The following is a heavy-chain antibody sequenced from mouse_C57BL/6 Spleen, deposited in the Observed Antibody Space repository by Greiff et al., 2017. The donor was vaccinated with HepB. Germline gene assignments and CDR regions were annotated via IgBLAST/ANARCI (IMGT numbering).Heavy chain of an antibody. CDR1: GYTFTSYW. J-gene: IGHJ3*01. D-gene: IGHD3-2*02. CDR2: IYPSDSET. Sequence: VQLQQPGAELVRPGSSVKLSCKASGYTFTSYWMDWVKQRPGQGLEWIGNIYPSDSETHYNQKFKDKATLTVDKSSSTAYMQLSSLTSEDSAVYYCARKSSGPAWFAYWGQGTLVTVSA. CDR3: ARKSSGPAWFAY. V-gene: IGHV1-61*01.